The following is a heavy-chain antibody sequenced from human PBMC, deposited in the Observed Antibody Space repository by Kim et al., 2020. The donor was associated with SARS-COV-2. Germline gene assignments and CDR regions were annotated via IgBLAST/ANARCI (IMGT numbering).Heavy chain of an antibody. D-gene: IGHD3-10*01. CDR3: ARGGYLLVMVRGRRSGFDP. V-gene: IGHV4-39*01. CDR1: GGSISSSSYY. CDR2: IYYSGST. J-gene: IGHJ5*02. Sequence: SETLSLTCTVSGGSISSSSYYWGWIRQPPGKGLEWIGSIYYSGSTYYNPSLKSRVTISVDTSKNQFSLKLSSVTAAYTAVSYCARGGYLLVMVRGRRSGFDPWGQGTLVTVSS.